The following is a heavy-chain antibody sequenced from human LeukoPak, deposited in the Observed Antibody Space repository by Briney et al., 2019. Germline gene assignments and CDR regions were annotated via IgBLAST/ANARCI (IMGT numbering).Heavy chain of an antibody. CDR1: GGSISSGGYY. J-gene: IGHJ6*02. Sequence: SETLSLTCTVSGGSISSGGYYWSWIRQHPGKGLEWIGYIYYSGSTYYNPSLKSRVTISVDTSKNQFSLKLSSVTAADTAVYYCASEIWFVDQTMDVWGQGTTVTVSS. CDR3: ASEIWFVDQTMDV. V-gene: IGHV4-31*03. D-gene: IGHD3-10*01. CDR2: IYYSGST.